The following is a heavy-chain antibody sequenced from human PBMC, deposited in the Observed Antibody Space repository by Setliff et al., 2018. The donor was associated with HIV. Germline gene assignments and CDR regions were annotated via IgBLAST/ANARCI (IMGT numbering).Heavy chain of an antibody. CDR2: MNPQSGNT. Sequence: ASVKVSCKASGYNFTNYDINWVRQATGQGLEWMGWMNPQSGNTGYIEKFQGRVTFIRNISISTAYMELSSLRSEDTAVYYCARVPPRLPGVLLPAYALDFWGQGTRVTVSS. D-gene: IGHD2-21*01. CDR3: ARVPPRLPGVLLPAYALDF. V-gene: IGHV1-8*03. CDR1: GYNFTNYD. J-gene: IGHJ3*01.